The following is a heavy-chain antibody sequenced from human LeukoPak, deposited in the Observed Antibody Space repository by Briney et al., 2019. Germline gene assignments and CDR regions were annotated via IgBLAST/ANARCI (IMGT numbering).Heavy chain of an antibody. Sequence: GGSLRLSCAASGFTVSSNYISWVRHAPGKGLETVSVIYSGDSTYYAESVKGRFSISRDNSNNTLYLQMNSLRAEDAAVYYCAKSTSSWERVDYWGQGTLVTVSS. D-gene: IGHD6-13*01. J-gene: IGHJ4*02. CDR1: GFTVSSNY. V-gene: IGHV3-53*01. CDR3: AKSTSSWERVDY. CDR2: IYSGDST.